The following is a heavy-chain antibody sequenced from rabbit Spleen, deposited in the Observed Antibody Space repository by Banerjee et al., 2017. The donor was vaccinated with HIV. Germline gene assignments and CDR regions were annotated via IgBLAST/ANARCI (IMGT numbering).Heavy chain of an antibody. D-gene: IGHD1-1*01. V-gene: IGHV1S40*01. CDR2: ITIGSSGFT. CDR3: ARDTSSSFSSYGMDL. J-gene: IGHJ6*01. Sequence: QSLEESGGGLVKPGASLTLTCTASGVSFSSSSYMCWVRQAPGKGLEWIACITIGSSGFTYFATWAKGRFTCSKTSSTTVTLQMTRLTAADTATYFCARDTSSSFSSYGMDLWGPGTLVTVS. CDR1: GVSFSSSSY.